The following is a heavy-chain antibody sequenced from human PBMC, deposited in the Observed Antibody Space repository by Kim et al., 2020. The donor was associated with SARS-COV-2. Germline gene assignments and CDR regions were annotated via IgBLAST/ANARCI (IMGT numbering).Heavy chain of an antibody. CDR2: IYYSGRT. CDR3: ARFPSPHSDHCSGGSCFSY. D-gene: IGHD2-15*01. J-gene: IGHJ4*02. CDR1: GGSISSYY. Sequence: SETLSLTCTVSGGSISSYYWSWIRQPPGKGLEWIGYIYYSGRTNYNPSLKSRVTISVDTSKNQFSLKLSSVTAADTAVYYCARFPSPHSDHCSGGSCFSYWGQGTLVTVSS. V-gene: IGHV4-59*01.